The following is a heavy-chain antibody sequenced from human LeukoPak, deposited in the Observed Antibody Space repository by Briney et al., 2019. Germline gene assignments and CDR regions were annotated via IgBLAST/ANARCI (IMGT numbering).Heavy chain of an antibody. J-gene: IGHJ6*03. V-gene: IGHV4-38-2*02. CDR3: ARGGDYWYYYYYYMDV. CDR1: GYSISHDYY. CDR2: IYHSGST. Sequence: SETLSLTCTVSGYSISHDYYWGWIRQSPGKGLEWIGSIYHSGSTYYNASLKSRVTISVDTSKNQFSLKLSSVTAADTAVYYCARGGDYWYYYYYYMDVWGKGTTVTVSS. D-gene: IGHD4-17*01.